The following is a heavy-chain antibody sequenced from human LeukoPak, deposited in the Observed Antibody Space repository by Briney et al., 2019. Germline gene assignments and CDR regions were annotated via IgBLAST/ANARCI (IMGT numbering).Heavy chain of an antibody. CDR3: AKERGTTTWLDY. Sequence: GGSLRLSCGASGFTFSSYGMHWVRQAPGKWLEWVAVISYDGSKKYYGDSVKGRFTISRDNSENRLYLQLNSLRPEDTAVYYCAKERGTTTWLDYWGQGILVTVSS. D-gene: IGHD2-2*01. J-gene: IGHJ4*02. V-gene: IGHV3-30*18. CDR2: ISYDGSKK. CDR1: GFTFSSYG.